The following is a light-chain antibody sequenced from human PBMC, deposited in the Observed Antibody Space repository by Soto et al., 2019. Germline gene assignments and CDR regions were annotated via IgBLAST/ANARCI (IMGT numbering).Light chain of an antibody. Sequence: EIVLTQSPATLSLSPGDTATLSCRASQSVSTWLTWNQQKPGQAPRLLIYDASNRATGIPARFSGSGSGTDFTLTISSLEPEDFAVYYCQQRSNWITFGQGTRLEIE. J-gene: IGKJ5*01. V-gene: IGKV3-11*01. CDR1: QSVSTW. CDR3: QQRSNWIT. CDR2: DAS.